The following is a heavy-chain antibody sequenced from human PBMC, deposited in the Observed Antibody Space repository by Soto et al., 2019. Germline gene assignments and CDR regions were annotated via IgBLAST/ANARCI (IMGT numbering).Heavy chain of an antibody. CDR2: IYYSGTT. CDR1: GYSISRSNC. CDR3: AKGPTRSGYLTYYLDS. V-gene: IGHV4-28*03. J-gene: IGHJ4*02. Sequence: SETMSLTWAVSGYSISRSNCCGWIRQPPGKGLEWIGYIYYSGTTYYNPSLKSRVTMSVDTSKNQFSLKLTSVTAVDTAVYYCAKGPTRSGYLTYYLDSWGQGTLVT. D-gene: IGHD3-22*01.